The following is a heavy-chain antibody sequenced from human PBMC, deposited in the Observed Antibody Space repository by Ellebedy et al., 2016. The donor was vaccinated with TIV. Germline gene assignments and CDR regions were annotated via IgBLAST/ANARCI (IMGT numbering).Heavy chain of an antibody. J-gene: IGHJ4*02. V-gene: IGHV3-33*01. Sequence: GGSLRLSXAASGFTFSSYGMPWVRQAPGKGLEWVAVIWYDGSNKYYADSVKGRFTISRDNSKNTLYLQMNSMRAEDTAVYYCARSPSNIAAAGSDYWGQGTLVTVSS. CDR1: GFTFSSYG. CDR3: ARSPSNIAAAGSDY. D-gene: IGHD6-13*01. CDR2: IWYDGSNK.